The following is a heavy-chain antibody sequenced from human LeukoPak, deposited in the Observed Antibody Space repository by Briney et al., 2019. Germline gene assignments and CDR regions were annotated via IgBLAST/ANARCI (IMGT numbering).Heavy chain of an antibody. J-gene: IGHJ4*02. CDR3: ARGPPRTYYDFWSGYLRCDY. Sequence: GGSLRLSCAASGFTFSSYWMHWVRQAPGKGLEWVSSISSSSSYIYYADSVKGRFTISRDNAKNSLYLQMNSLRAEDTAVYYCARGPPRTYYDFWSGYLRCDYWGQGTLVTVSS. V-gene: IGHV3-21*01. CDR1: GFTFSSYW. CDR2: ISSSSSYI. D-gene: IGHD3-3*01.